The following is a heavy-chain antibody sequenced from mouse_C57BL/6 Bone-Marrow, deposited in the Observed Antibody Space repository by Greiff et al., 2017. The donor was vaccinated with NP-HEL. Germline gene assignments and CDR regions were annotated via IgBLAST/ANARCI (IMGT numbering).Heavy chain of an antibody. CDR3: AKNQLTGTPWFAY. CDR2: IWRGGST. CDR1: GFSLTSYG. Sequence: QVQLKESGPGLVQPSQSLSITCTVSGFSLTSYGVHWVRQSPGKGLEWLGVIWRGGSTDYNAAFMSRLSITKDNSKSQVFFKMNSLQADDTAIYYCAKNQLTGTPWFAYWGQGTLVTVSA. D-gene: IGHD4-1*01. J-gene: IGHJ3*01. V-gene: IGHV2-5*01.